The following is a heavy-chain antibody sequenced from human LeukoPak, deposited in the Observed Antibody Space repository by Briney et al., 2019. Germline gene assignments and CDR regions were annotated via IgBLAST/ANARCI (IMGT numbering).Heavy chain of an antibody. D-gene: IGHD3-10*01. V-gene: IGHV4-39*07. CDR3: ARGKQTSFVVSVVRGAAIDY. Sequence: PSETLSLTCTVSGGSISSGDYYWSWIRQPPGKGLEWIGEINHSGSTNYNPSLKSRVTISVDTSKNQFSLKLSSVTAADTAVYYCARGKQTSFVVSVVRGAAIDYWGQGTLVTVSS. J-gene: IGHJ4*02. CDR2: INHSGST. CDR1: GGSISSGDYY.